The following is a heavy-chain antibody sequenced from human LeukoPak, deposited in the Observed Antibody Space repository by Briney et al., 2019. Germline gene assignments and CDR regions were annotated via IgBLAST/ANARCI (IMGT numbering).Heavy chain of an antibody. J-gene: IGHJ6*03. V-gene: IGHV1-2*02. Sequence: ASVKVSCKASGYTFTGYYIHWVRQAPGQGLEWMGWINPNSGGTNYAQKFQGRVTMTRDTSISTAYMELSRLRSDDTAVYYCARESPVGYYYMDVWGKGTTVTVSS. CDR3: ARESPVGYYYMDV. CDR1: GYTFTGYY. CDR2: INPNSGGT.